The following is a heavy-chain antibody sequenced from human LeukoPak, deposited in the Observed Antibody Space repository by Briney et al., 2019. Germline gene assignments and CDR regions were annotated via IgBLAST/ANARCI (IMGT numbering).Heavy chain of an antibody. CDR1: GGSISSGGYS. D-gene: IGHD5-12*01. Sequence: SQTLSLTCAVSGGSISSGGYSWSWVRQPPGEGLEWVGYIYHSGTTYYNPSLQSRVTISLDRSKNQFSLKLSSMTAADTAVYYCASWNTGYDRDAFDIWGQGTMVTVSS. CDR3: ASWNTGYDRDAFDI. CDR2: IYHSGTT. J-gene: IGHJ3*02. V-gene: IGHV4-30-2*01.